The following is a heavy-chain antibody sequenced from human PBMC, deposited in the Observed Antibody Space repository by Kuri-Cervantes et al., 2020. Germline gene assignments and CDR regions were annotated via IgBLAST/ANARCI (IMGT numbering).Heavy chain of an antibody. V-gene: IGHV4-34*01. CDR1: GGSFSGYY. Sequence: SQTLLLTCAVYGGSFSGYYWSWIRQPPGKGLEWIGEINHSGGTNYNPSLKSRVTISVDTSKNQFSLKLSSVTAADTAVYYCARGHCSGGSCYDYWGQGTLVTVSS. CDR3: ARGHCSGGSCYDY. D-gene: IGHD2-15*01. J-gene: IGHJ4*02. CDR2: INHSGGT.